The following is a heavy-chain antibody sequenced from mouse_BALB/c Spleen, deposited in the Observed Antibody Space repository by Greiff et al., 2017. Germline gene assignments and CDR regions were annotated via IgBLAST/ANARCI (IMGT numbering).Heavy chain of an antibody. CDR1: GFTFSSYT. CDR3: ARLDGYYGGLDY. CDR2: IGSGGGNT. D-gene: IGHD2-3*01. Sequence: EVKLMESGGGLVKPGGSLKLSCAASGFTFSSYTMSWVRQTPEKRLEWVATIGSGGGNTYYPDSVKGRFTISRDNAKNNLYLQMSSLRSEDTALYYCARLDGYYGGLDYWGQGTTLTVSS. J-gene: IGHJ2*01. V-gene: IGHV5-9*03.